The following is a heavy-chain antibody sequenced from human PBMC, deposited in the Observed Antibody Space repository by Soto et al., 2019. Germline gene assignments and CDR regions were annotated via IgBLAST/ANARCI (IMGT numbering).Heavy chain of an antibody. CDR1: GFDISTYG. CDR3: ARAVSSAAYYDCIGY. V-gene: IGHV3-33*01. J-gene: IGHJ4*02. CDR2: IWYDGSNQ. Sequence: TGGSLRLSCEASGFDISTYGLHWVRQAPGKGLEWLAFIWYDGSNQHYAASVKGRFTISRDNSRNTLYLQMNNLRADDTAVYFCARAVSSAAYYDCIGYWGRGTLVTVS. D-gene: IGHD3-22*01.